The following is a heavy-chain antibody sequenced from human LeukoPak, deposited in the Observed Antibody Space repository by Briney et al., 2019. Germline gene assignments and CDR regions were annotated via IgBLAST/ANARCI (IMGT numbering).Heavy chain of an antibody. CDR2: ISGSGGST. CDR3: AKDEWFGESYYYYGMDV. J-gene: IGHJ6*02. CDR1: GFTFSSYG. Sequence: GGSLRLSCAASGFTFSSYGMHWVRQAPGKGLEWVSAISGSGGSTYYADSVKGRFTISRDNSKNTLYLQMNSLRAEDTAVYYCAKDEWFGESYYYYGMDVWGQGTTVTVSS. D-gene: IGHD3-10*01. V-gene: IGHV3-23*01.